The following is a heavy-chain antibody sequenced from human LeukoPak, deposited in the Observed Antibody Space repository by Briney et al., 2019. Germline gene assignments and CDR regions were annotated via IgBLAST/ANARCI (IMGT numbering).Heavy chain of an antibody. CDR1: GFTFSSYS. J-gene: IGHJ4*02. CDR3: AKEGKIRIWNYYQAKRVY. V-gene: IGHV3-48*01. CDR2: ISSSSSTI. D-gene: IGHD1-7*01. Sequence: GGSLRLSCAASGFTFSSYSMNWVRQAPGKGLEWVSYISSSSSTIYYADSVKGRFTISRDNSKNTLYLEMNSLRAEDTAVYYCAKEGKIRIWNYYQAKRVYWGQGTLVTVSS.